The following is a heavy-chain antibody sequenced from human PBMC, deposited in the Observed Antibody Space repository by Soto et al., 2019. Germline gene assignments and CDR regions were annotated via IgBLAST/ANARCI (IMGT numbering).Heavy chain of an antibody. J-gene: IGHJ4*02. CDR2: IYSGGST. D-gene: IGHD3-22*01. CDR1: GFTVSSNY. CDR3: ARDGGYYPYFDY. Sequence: GGSLRLSCAASGFTVSSNYMSWVRQAPGKGLEWVSVIYSGGSTYYADSVKGRFTITRDNSKNTLYLQMNSLRAEDTAVDYCARDGGYYPYFDYWGQGTLVTVSS. V-gene: IGHV3-66*01.